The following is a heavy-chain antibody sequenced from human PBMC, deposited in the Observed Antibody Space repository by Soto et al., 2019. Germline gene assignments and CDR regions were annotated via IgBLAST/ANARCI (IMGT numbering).Heavy chain of an antibody. V-gene: IGHV3-23*01. CDR1: GFDFSSYS. Sequence: GGSLRLSCEASGFDFSSYSITWVRQAPGKGLEYVSGITRSADLSFYADSVRGRFTVSRDNFKNTAYLEMNNLRVEDTAVYYCVKWSGFGDLWGQGTLVTVSS. D-gene: IGHD3-10*01. CDR2: ITRSADLS. CDR3: VKWSGFGDL. J-gene: IGHJ4*02.